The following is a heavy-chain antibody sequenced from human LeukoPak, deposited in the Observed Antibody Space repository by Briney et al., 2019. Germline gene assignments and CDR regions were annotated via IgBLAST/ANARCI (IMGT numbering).Heavy chain of an antibody. CDR3: ARLRGGSP. J-gene: IGHJ5*02. CDR2: IFPADSAT. D-gene: IGHD2-15*01. CDR1: GYSFTSSW. V-gene: IGHV5-51*01. Sequence: RHGESLKISCKASGYSFTSSWIGWVRQMPGEGLEWMGTIFPADSATRYSPSFQGQVTISVDKSISTAFLQWSSLKASDTAMYFCARLRGGSPWGQGTLVTVSS.